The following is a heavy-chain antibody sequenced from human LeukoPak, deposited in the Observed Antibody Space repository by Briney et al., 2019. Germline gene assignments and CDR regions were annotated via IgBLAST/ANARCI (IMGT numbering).Heavy chain of an antibody. Sequence: ASVKVSCKASGYTFTINYIHWVRQAPGQGLEWMGMIYPRDGSTSYAQRFQGRVTVTRDTSTSTVHMELSGLRSEDTAVYYCARDQEGFDYWGQGTLVTVSS. V-gene: IGHV1-46*01. CDR2: IYPRDGST. J-gene: IGHJ4*02. CDR1: GYTFTINY. CDR3: ARDQEGFDY.